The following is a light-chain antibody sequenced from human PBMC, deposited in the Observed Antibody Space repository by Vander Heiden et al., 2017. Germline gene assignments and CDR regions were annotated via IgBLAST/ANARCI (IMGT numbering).Light chain of an antibody. V-gene: IGKV3-15*01. J-gene: IGKJ2*01. Sequence: EIVMTQSPATLSVSPGERATLSCRASQTITNNNLAWYQQKPGQAPRLLIYASSTRATGIPARCSGSGSGTEFTLTISLLQSDDFAVYYCQQYQDWPPYTFGQGTKL. CDR2: ASS. CDR1: QTITNN. CDR3: QQYQDWPPYT.